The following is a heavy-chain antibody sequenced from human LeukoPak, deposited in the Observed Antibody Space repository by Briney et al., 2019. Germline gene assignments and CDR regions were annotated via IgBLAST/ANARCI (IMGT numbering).Heavy chain of an antibody. CDR3: ARRELYSSSWYADYYYYYMDV. J-gene: IGHJ6*03. V-gene: IGHV3-30-3*01. CDR1: GFTFSSYA. Sequence: GRSLRLSCAASGFTFSSYAMHWVRQAPGKGLEWVAVISYDGSNKYYADSVKGRFTISRDNSKNTLYLQMNSLRAEDTAVYYCARRELYSSSWYADYYYYYMDVWGKGTTVTVSS. D-gene: IGHD6-13*01. CDR2: ISYDGSNK.